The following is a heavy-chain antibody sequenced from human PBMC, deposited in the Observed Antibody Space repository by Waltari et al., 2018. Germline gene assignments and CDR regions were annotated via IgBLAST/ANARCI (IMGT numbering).Heavy chain of an antibody. D-gene: IGHD2-21*02. CDR3: ARGDNDLSL. J-gene: IGHJ4*02. Sequence: EERLVEYGGALVQPGGSLRLSCVASGFTTRNYWIHWVRQVPGKGLVWVANINQDGSRTFYVDSVRVRFTISRDNAKNSLYLLMSSLRVDDTAVYYCARGDNDLSLGGPGTLVTVSS. V-gene: IGHV3-7*03. CDR1: GFTTRNYW. CDR2: INQDGSRT.